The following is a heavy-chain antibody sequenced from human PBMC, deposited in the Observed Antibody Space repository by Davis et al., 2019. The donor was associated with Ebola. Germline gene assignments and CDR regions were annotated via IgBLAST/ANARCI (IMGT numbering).Heavy chain of an antibody. D-gene: IGHD2-15*01. CDR3: ARTHCSGGSCYLDY. J-gene: IGHJ4*02. CDR2: IYNGGST. Sequence: GESLKISCAAFGFTFSSYEMNWVRQAPGKGLEWVSVIYNGGSTYYADSVKGRFTISRDNSKNTLYLQMNSLGVEDTAVYYCARTHCSGGSCYLDYWGQGTLVTVSS. CDR1: GFTFSSYE. V-gene: IGHV3-53*01.